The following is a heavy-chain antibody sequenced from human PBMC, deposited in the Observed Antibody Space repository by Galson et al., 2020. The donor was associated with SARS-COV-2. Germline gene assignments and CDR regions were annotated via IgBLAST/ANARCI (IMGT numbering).Heavy chain of an antibody. CDR2: ISYDGSNK. J-gene: IGHJ4*02. CDR3: ARTYGDYRPQFDY. CDR1: GFTFSSYA. V-gene: IGHV3-30-3*01. Sequence: GGSLRLSCAASGFTFSSYAMHWVRQAPGKGLEWVAVISYDGSNKYYADSVKGRFTISRDNSKNTLYLQMNSLRAEDTAVYYCARTYGDYRPQFDYWGQGTLVTVSS. D-gene: IGHD4-17*01.